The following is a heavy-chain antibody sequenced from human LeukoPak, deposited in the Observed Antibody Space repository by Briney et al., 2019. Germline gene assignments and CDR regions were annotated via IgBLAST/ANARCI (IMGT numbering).Heavy chain of an antibody. V-gene: IGHV3-30*04. D-gene: IGHD2-8*01. J-gene: IGHJ4*02. CDR2: ISYHARDQ. CDR1: GFTLSDHA. CDR3: AAQPCINGICYLDC. Sequence: GGSLRLSCTASGFTLSDHAMHWVRQAPGKGLEWVTVISYHARDQFYADSVKGRFTVSRDNSRNTLYLQMNSLRAEDSAVYYCAAQPCINGICYLDCWGQGTLVTVSS.